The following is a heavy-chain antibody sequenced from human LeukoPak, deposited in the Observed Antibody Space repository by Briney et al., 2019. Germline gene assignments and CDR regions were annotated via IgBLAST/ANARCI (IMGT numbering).Heavy chain of an antibody. D-gene: IGHD3-10*01. Sequence: GGSLRLSCAASGFTFSSYSMNWVRQAPGKGLEWVSYISSSSSTIYYADPVKGRFTISRDNAKNSLYLQMNSLRAEDTAVYYCARDQGFAEYYGSGSYHYWGQGTLVTVSS. J-gene: IGHJ4*02. CDR1: GFTFSSYS. V-gene: IGHV3-48*04. CDR2: ISSSSSTI. CDR3: ARDQGFAEYYGSGSYHY.